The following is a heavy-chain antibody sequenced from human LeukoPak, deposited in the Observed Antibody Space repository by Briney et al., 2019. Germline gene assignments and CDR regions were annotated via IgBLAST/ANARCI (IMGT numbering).Heavy chain of an antibody. CDR2: INPNSGGT. CDR1: GYTFTGYY. Sequence: ASVKVSCKASGYTFTGYYMHWVRQAPGQGLEWMGWINPNSGGTNYAQKLQGRVTMTTDTSTSTAYMELRSLRSDDTAVYYCARGRTVAGSPRADYWGQGTLVTVSS. J-gene: IGHJ4*02. V-gene: IGHV1-2*02. CDR3: ARGRTVAGSPRADY. D-gene: IGHD6-19*01.